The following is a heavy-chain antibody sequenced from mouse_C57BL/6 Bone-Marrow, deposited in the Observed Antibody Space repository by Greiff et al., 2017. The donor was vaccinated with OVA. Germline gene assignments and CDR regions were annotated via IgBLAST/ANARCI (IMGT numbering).Heavy chain of an antibody. V-gene: IGHV1-50*01. CDR2: IDPSDSYT. D-gene: IGHD1-1*01. CDR1: GYTFTSYW. CDR3: AAYYYGKDLLVWYFDV. J-gene: IGHJ1*03. Sequence: QVQLQQSGAELVKPGASVKLSCKASGYTFTSYWMQWVKQRPGQGLEWIGEIDPSDSYTNYNQKFKGKATLTVDTSSSTAYMQLSSLTSEDSAVYYCAAYYYGKDLLVWYFDVWGTGTTVTVSS.